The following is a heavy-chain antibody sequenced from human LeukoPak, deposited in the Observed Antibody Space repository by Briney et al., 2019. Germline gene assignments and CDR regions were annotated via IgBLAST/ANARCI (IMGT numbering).Heavy chain of an antibody. CDR2: IYTSGST. D-gene: IGHD3-22*01. CDR1: GGSISSYY. J-gene: IGHJ6*03. Sequence: SETLSLTCTVSGGSISSYYWSWIRQPAGKGLEWIGRIYTSGSTNYNPSLKSRVTISVDTSKNQFSLKLSSVTAADTAVYYCASCPRYYYDSSGYYYYYYYMDVWGKGTTVTVSS. CDR3: ASCPRYYYDSSGYYYYYYYMDV. V-gene: IGHV4-4*07.